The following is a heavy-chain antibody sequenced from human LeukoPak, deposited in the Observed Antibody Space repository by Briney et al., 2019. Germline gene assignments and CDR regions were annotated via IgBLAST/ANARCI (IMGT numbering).Heavy chain of an antibody. CDR3: ARGFSTYYYYYYMDV. D-gene: IGHD5/OR15-5a*01. Sequence: GASVKVSCKASGYTFTSYYMHWVRQAPGQGLEWMGWINPNSGGTSYSQKFQGRVTMTRDTSISTAYMDLSKLRSDDTAVYYCARGFSTYYYYYYMDVWGKGTTVTVSS. CDR2: INPNSGGT. V-gene: IGHV1-2*02. CDR1: GYTFTSYY. J-gene: IGHJ6*03.